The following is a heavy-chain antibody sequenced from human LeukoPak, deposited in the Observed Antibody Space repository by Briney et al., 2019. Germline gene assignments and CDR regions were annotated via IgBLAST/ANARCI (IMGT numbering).Heavy chain of an antibody. CDR1: GGSVSSYY. Sequence: PETPCLTCSVSGGSVSSYYWSWIRQSPGKGLEWIGYIHNSGRTNYNPSLKSRVTGFVDTSKNQVSLRLSSVTAADTAVYYCARHGTISSESYFDYWGQGAMVTFSS. CDR2: IHNSGRT. D-gene: IGHD1-14*01. V-gene: IGHV4-59*08. J-gene: IGHJ4*02. CDR3: ARHGTISSESYFDY.